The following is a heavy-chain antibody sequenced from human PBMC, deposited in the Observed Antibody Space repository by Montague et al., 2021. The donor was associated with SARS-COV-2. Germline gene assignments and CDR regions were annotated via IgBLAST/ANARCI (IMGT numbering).Heavy chain of an antibody. V-gene: IGHV6-1*01. Sequence: CAISGDSVSSNNAAWYWIMQSPSRGLEWLGFTYYRSKWYNDYAVSVKSRITIDADTSKNHFSLQLKSMTPEYTAVYYCLQGYYFDSWGQGTLVTVSS. CDR1: GDSVSSNNAA. CDR2: TYYRSKWYN. CDR3: LQGYYFDS. D-gene: IGHD5-24*01. J-gene: IGHJ4*02.